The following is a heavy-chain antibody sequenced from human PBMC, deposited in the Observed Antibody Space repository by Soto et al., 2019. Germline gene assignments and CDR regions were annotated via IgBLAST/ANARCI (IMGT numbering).Heavy chain of an antibody. V-gene: IGHV3-74*01. CDR2: IYTDGSRA. J-gene: IGHJ4*02. D-gene: IGHD1-7*01. Sequence: EVQLVESGGGLVQPGGSLRLSCEASGFTFSSHWMHWVRQAPGKGLVWVSRIYTDGSRADYADSVKGRFTISGDNAKNTVYLQVNSLGAEDTAVYYCARGAQNYYYFDYWGQGTLVTVSS. CDR1: GFTFSSHW. CDR3: ARGAQNYYYFDY.